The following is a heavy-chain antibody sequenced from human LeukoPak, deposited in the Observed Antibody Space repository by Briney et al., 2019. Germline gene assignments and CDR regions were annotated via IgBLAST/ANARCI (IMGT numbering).Heavy chain of an antibody. D-gene: IGHD3-3*01. CDR2: IDSIGGIT. V-gene: IGHV3-64*01. CDR3: ARAPSIAISGVIYFDF. CDR1: GFTFSSYA. Sequence: GGSLRLSCTASGFTFSSYAMHWGRQAPGKGVEYVSGIDSIGGITFYANSVRSRFSISGHNSMKTLYLQMGSLRGEDMAVYYCARAPSIAISGVIYFDFWGQGTPVTVSS. J-gene: IGHJ4*02.